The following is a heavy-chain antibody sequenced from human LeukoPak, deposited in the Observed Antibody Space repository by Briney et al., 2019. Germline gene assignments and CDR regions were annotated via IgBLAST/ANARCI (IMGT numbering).Heavy chain of an antibody. J-gene: IGHJ4*02. D-gene: IGHD3-3*01. CDR2: IIPIFGTV. CDR1: GGTFSSYA. V-gene: IGHV1-69*05. Sequence: SVKVSCKASGGTFSSYAISWVRQAPGQGLDWMGRIIPIFGTVNYAQKFQGRATITTDESTSTAYMELSSLRSGDTSVYYCARDGITIFGVVKDPFDYWGQGPLVTVSS. CDR3: ARDGITIFGVVKDPFDY.